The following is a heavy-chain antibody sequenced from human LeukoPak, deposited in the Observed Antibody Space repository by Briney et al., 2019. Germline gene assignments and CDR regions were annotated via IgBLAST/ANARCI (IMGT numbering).Heavy chain of an antibody. CDR3: ARDIYSYGPGIGY. CDR1: GFTVSSNY. D-gene: IGHD5-18*01. J-gene: IGHJ4*02. V-gene: IGHV3-53*01. Sequence: PGGSLRLSCAASGFTVSSNYMSWVRQAPGKGLEWVSVIYSGGSTYYADSVKGRFTTSRDNSKNTLYLQMNSLRAEDTAVYYCARDIYSYGPGIGYWGQGTLVTVSS. CDR2: IYSGGST.